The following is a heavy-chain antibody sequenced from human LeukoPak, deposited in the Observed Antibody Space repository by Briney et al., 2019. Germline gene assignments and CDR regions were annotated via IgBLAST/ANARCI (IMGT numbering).Heavy chain of an antibody. Sequence: GGSLRLSCEASGFTFSTYPMHWVRQAPGKGLEWVAVISHHGSNEYYADSVKGRFTIPRDNSKSTLFLQMNNPRAEDTAIYYCARVHDTTGYYHYFDSWGQGTLVTVSS. CDR1: GFTFSTYP. V-gene: IGHV3-30*14. CDR3: ARVHDTTGYYHYFDS. D-gene: IGHD3-9*01. J-gene: IGHJ4*02. CDR2: ISHHGSNE.